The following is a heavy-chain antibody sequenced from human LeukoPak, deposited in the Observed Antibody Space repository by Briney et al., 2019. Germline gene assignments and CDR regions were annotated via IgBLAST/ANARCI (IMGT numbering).Heavy chain of an antibody. CDR1: GFTFSSYW. CDR2: IKQDGSEK. Sequence: QPGGSLRLSCAASGFTFSSYWMSWVRQAPGEGLEWVANIKQDGSEKYYVDSVRGRFTISRDNARNSLYLQMNSLRVDDTAVYYCAGGLLEAQGWLQWLGTVYSMDVWGQGTPVTVSS. J-gene: IGHJ6*02. D-gene: IGHD5-24*01. CDR3: AGGLLEAQGWLQWLGTVYSMDV. V-gene: IGHV3-7*03.